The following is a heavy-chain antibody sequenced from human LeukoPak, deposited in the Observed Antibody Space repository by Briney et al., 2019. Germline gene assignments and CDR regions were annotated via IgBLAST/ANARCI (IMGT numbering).Heavy chain of an antibody. CDR2: IYYSGST. CDR1: GGSISSGDYY. V-gene: IGHV4-30-4*01. Sequence: SETLSLTCTVSGGSISSGDYYWSWIRQPPGKGLEWIGYIYYSGSTYYNPSLKSRVTISVDTSKNQFSLKLSSVTAADTAVYYCARALLGTVTTFDYWGQGTLVTVSS. J-gene: IGHJ4*02. CDR3: ARALLGTVTTFDY. D-gene: IGHD4-17*01.